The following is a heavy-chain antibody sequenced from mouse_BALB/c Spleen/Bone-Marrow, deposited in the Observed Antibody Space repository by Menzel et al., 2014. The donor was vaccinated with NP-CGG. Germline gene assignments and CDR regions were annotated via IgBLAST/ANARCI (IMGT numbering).Heavy chain of an antibody. V-gene: IGHV7-3*02. D-gene: IGHD1-1*01. J-gene: IGHJ1*01. Sequence: EVKVEESGGGLVQPGGSLILSCATSGFTFTDYYMSWVRQPPGKALEWLGFIRNKANGYTTEYSASVKGRFTISRDNSQSILYLQMNTLRAEDSANYYCARDRNYGSSWYFDVWGAGTTVTVSS. CDR1: GFTFTDYY. CDR3: ARDRNYGSSWYFDV. CDR2: IRNKANGYTT.